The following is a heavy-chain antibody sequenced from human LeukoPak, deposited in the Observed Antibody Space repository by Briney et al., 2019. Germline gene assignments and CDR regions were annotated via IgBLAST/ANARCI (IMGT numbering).Heavy chain of an antibody. Sequence: GGSLRLTCAGSGFIFNSYWMSWVRQAPGKGLEWVANTKQDGSEKYYLDSVKGRFTISRDNAKNSLYLQMNTLRPEDTAVYYCARERNVAVVTAFDVWGQGTMVTVSS. J-gene: IGHJ3*01. D-gene: IGHD2-2*01. CDR3: ARERNVAVVTAFDV. CDR1: GFIFNSYW. V-gene: IGHV3-7*01. CDR2: TKQDGSEK.